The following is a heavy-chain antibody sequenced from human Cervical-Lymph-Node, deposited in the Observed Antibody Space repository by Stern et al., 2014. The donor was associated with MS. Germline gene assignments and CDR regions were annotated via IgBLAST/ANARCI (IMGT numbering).Heavy chain of an antibody. CDR2: IAYDGSNK. D-gene: IGHD6-13*01. CDR1: GFTFSSYA. J-gene: IGHJ4*02. CDR3: ARDGAAAGTEGLMDY. Sequence: VQLVASGGGVVQPGRSLRLSCAASGFTFSSYAMHWVRHAPGHGLEWVAVIAYDGSNKYYADSVKGRFTISRDNSKNTLYLQMNSLRAEDTAVYYCARDGAAAGTEGLMDYRGQGTLVTVSS. V-gene: IGHV3-30*01.